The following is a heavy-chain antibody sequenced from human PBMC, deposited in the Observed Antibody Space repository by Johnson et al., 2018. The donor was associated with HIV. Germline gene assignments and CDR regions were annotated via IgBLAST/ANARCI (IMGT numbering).Heavy chain of an antibody. Sequence: QEKLVESGGGVVQPGRSLRLSCAASGFTFSSYGMHWVRQAPGTGLEWVAVIWYDGSNKYYADSVKGRFTISRDNAKNSLYLQMNSLRAEDTALYYCARWIRYCGGDCYDVFDIWGQGTKVTVSS. CDR1: GFTFSSYG. CDR2: IWYDGSNK. J-gene: IGHJ3*02. V-gene: IGHV3-33*01. D-gene: IGHD2-21*02. CDR3: ARWIRYCGGDCYDVFDI.